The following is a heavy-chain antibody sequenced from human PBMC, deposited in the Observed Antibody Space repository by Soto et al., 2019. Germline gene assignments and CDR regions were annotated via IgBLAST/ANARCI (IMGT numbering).Heavy chain of an antibody. CDR2: IDSDGSTT. J-gene: IGHJ6*02. D-gene: IGHD4-4*01. CDR3: ARPGYSNYGPGVDV. V-gene: IGHV3-74*01. CDR1: GFTFSVYW. Sequence: VQLVESGGGLVEPGGSLRLSCAASGFTFSVYWMHWVRQAPGKGLVWVSRIDSDGSTTSYADSVKGRFTISRDNAKSMLYLQMNSLRAQDTAVYYCARPGYSNYGPGVDVWGQGTTVTVSS.